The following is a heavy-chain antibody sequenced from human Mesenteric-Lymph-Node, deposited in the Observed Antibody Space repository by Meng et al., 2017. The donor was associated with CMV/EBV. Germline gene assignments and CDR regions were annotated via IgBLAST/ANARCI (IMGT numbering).Heavy chain of an antibody. Sequence: GESLKISCAASGFTFSSYRMYWVRQAPGKGLVWVSRINTDESSTTYADSVKSRFTISRDNAKNTLYLEMNSLRAEDTAVYYCASAGRNIGGRPSPDYYGKDVWGQGTTVTVSS. D-gene: IGHD6-6*01. J-gene: IGHJ6*02. V-gene: IGHV3-74*03. CDR3: ASAGRNIGGRPSPDYYGKDV. CDR2: INTDESST. CDR1: GFTFSSYR.